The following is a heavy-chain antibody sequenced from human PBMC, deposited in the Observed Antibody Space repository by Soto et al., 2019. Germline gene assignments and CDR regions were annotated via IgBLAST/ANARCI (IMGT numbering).Heavy chain of an antibody. Sequence: PSETLSLTCAVYCGSFSAYCWSWIRQPPGKGLEWIGEVSQSGSSNYNPSLKSRVTISVDTSKNQFSLRLSSVTAADTAVYYCARGLKGYSSSWYVDWGQGTQVTVSS. D-gene: IGHD6-13*01. CDR3: ARGLKGYSSSWYVD. V-gene: IGHV4-34*01. CDR1: CGSFSAYC. CDR2: VSQSGSS. J-gene: IGHJ4*02.